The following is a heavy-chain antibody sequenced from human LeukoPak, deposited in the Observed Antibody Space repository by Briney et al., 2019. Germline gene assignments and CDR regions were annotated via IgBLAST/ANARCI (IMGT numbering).Heavy chain of an antibody. J-gene: IGHJ3*02. Sequence: GGSLRLSCAASGFTFSAYAMSWVRQAPGKGLEWVSAISGSGGSTYYADSVKGRFTISRDNSKNTLYLQMNSLRAEDTAVYYCAKDLRYSSSWYGGTDAFDIWGQGTMVTVSS. CDR2: ISGSGGST. V-gene: IGHV3-23*01. D-gene: IGHD6-13*01. CDR1: GFTFSAYA. CDR3: AKDLRYSSSWYGGTDAFDI.